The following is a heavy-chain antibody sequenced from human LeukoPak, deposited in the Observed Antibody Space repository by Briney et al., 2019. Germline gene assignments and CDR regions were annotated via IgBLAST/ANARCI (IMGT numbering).Heavy chain of an antibody. D-gene: IGHD6-19*01. CDR1: GFTFSSYA. V-gene: IGHV3-30-3*01. J-gene: IGHJ5*02. CDR2: ISYDGSNK. CDR3: ARANEVAGRGVGWFDP. Sequence: GGSLRLSCAASGFTFSSYAMHWVRQAPGKGLEWVAVISYDGSNKYYADSVKGRFTISRDNSKNTLYLQMNSLRAKDTAVYYCARANEVAGRGVGWFDPWGQGTLVTVSS.